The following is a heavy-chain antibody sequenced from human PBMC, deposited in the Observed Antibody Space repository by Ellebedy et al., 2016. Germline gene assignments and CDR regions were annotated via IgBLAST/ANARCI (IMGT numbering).Heavy chain of an antibody. J-gene: IGHJ4*02. D-gene: IGHD6-19*01. Sequence: SETLSLTCTVSGGSISSSSYYWGWIRQPPGKGLEWIGSIYYSGSTNYNPSLKSRVTISVDTSKNQFSLKLSSVTAADTAVYYCARVIAVAGMGEYYFDYWGQGTLVTVSS. CDR2: IYYSGST. CDR3: ARVIAVAGMGEYYFDY. CDR1: GGSISSSSYY. V-gene: IGHV4-39*07.